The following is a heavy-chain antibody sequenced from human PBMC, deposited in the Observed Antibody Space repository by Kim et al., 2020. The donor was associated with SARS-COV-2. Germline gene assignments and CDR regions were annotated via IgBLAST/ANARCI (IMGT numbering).Heavy chain of an antibody. CDR2: INPNSGDT. J-gene: IGHJ4*02. Sequence: ASVKVSCKASGYTFTGYYMHWVRQAPGQGLEWMGWINPNSGDTNYAQKFQGRVTMTRDTSISTAYMELSRLRSDDTAVYYCARGDTMIVVVMDYWGQGTLVTVSS. CDR3: ARGDTMIVVVMDY. V-gene: IGHV1-2*02. D-gene: IGHD3-22*01. CDR1: GYTFTGYY.